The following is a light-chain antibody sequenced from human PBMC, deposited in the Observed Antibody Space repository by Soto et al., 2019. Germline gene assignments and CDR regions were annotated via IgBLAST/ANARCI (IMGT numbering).Light chain of an antibody. J-gene: IGKJ1*01. Sequence: AIQMTQAPSTLSASVGERVTITCRASQGIRNDLGWYQQKPGKAPKLLIYDASSLESGVPSRFSGSGSGTQFTLTIRSLQPDDFATYYCQQYNNLWTFGQGTKVDIK. CDR2: DAS. CDR1: QGIRND. V-gene: IGKV1D-13*01. CDR3: QQYNNLWT.